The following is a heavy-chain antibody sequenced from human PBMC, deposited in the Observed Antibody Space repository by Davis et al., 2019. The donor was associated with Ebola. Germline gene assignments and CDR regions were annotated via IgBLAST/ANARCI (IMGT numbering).Heavy chain of an antibody. CDR3: ARDSYCSSTSCYYYYYMDV. CDR2: INSDGSST. J-gene: IGHJ6*03. D-gene: IGHD2-2*01. V-gene: IGHV3-74*01. Sequence: PGGSLRLSCAASGFTFSSYWMHWVRQAPGKGLVWASRINSDGSSTSYADSVKGRFTISRDNAKNTLYLQMNSLRAEDTAVYYCARDSYCSSTSCYYYYYMDVWGKGTTVTVSS. CDR1: GFTFSSYW.